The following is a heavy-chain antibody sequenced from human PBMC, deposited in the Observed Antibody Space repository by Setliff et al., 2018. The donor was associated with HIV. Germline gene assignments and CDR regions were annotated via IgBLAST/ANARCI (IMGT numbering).Heavy chain of an antibody. CDR1: AFTFSNAW. V-gene: IGHV3-15*01. D-gene: IGHD2-8*02. CDR2: IKSKTDGGTT. Sequence: KPGGSLRLSCAASAFTFSNAWMSWVRQAPGKGLEWVGRIKSKTDGGTTDYAAPVKGRFTISRDDSTNSVHLQMNSLRTEDTAVYFCVRLDSTGCLEFWGQGTLVTVSS. J-gene: IGHJ1*01. CDR3: VRLDSTGCLEF.